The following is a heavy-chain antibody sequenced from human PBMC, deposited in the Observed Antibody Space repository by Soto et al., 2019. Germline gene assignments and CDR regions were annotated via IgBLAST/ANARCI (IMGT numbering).Heavy chain of an antibody. D-gene: IGHD5-12*01. J-gene: IGHJ4*02. Sequence: SETLSLTCTVSGGSISSGGYYWSWIRQHPGKGLEWIGYIYYSGSTYYNPSLKSRVTISVDTSKNQFSLKLSSVTAADTAVYYCARDLGGDGYNYGFDYWGQGTLVTVSS. CDR3: ARDLGGDGYNYGFDY. CDR2: IYYSGST. V-gene: IGHV4-31*03. CDR1: GGSISSGGYY.